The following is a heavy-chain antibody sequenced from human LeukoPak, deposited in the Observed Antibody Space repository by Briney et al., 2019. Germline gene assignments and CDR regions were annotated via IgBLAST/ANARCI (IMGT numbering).Heavy chain of an antibody. Sequence: SETLSLTCTVSGGSISSYYWSWIRQPPGKGLEWIGYIYYSGSTNYNPSLKSRVTISVDTSKNQFSLKLSSVTAAGTAVYYCARGREHYYDSSGYYLDYWGQGTLVTVSS. CDR3: ARGREHYYDSSGYYLDY. CDR2: IYYSGST. V-gene: IGHV4-59*01. J-gene: IGHJ4*02. D-gene: IGHD3-22*01. CDR1: GGSISSYY.